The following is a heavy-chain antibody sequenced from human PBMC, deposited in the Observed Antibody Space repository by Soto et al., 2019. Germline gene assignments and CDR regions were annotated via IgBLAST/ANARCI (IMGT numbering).Heavy chain of an antibody. CDR1: GGSISSGGYY. CDR3: ARGGGLWLQFYYYYGMDV. Sequence: SETLSLTCTVSGGSISSGGYYWSWIRQHPGKGLEWIGYIYYSGSTYYNPSLKSRVTISVDTSKNQFSLKLSSVTAADTAVYYCARGGGLWLQFYYYYGMDVWGQGATVTVSS. J-gene: IGHJ6*02. D-gene: IGHD5-12*01. V-gene: IGHV4-31*03. CDR2: IYYSGST.